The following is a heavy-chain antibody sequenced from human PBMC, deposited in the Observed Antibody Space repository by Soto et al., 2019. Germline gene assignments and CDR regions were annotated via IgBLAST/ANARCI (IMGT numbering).Heavy chain of an antibody. D-gene: IGHD2-2*01. CDR1: GGTFSSYT. V-gene: IGHV1-69*04. Sequence: ASVKVSCKASGGTFSSYTISWVRQAPGQGLEWMGRIIPILGIANYAQKFQGRVTITADKSTSTAYMELSSLRSEDTAVYYCARDEADSPRLFVVPAATQAYWGQGTLVTVSS. CDR2: IIPILGIA. J-gene: IGHJ4*02. CDR3: ARDEADSPRLFVVPAATQAY.